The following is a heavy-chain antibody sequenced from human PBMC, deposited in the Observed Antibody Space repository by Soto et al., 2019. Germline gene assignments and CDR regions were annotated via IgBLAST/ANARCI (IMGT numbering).Heavy chain of an antibody. CDR3: ATSYGSGYRAFDY. Sequence: QVQLVQSGAELKKPGSSVKVSCKASGDTFSFYTINWVRQAPGLGLEWMGRVNPILSMSNYAQKFQGRVTMTAAKSTSTADMELRSLRSEDTAFYYCATSYGSGYRAFDYWGQGALVTVSS. CDR1: GDTFSFYT. CDR2: VNPILSMS. D-gene: IGHD3-10*01. V-gene: IGHV1-69*02. J-gene: IGHJ4*02.